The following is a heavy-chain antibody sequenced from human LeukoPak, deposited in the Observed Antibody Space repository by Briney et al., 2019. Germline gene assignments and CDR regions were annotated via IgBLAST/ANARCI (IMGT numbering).Heavy chain of an antibody. J-gene: IGHJ4*02. CDR2: ILWSGGST. Sequence: GGSLRLSCAASGFTFDDYGMSWVRQAPGKGLESVSGILWSGGSTGYADSVKGRFTISRDNAKNSLYLQMNSLRAEDTAFYYCARDDYGSGSWNDYWGQGTLVTVSS. CDR3: ARDDYGSGSWNDY. CDR1: GFTFDDYG. V-gene: IGHV3-20*04. D-gene: IGHD3-10*01.